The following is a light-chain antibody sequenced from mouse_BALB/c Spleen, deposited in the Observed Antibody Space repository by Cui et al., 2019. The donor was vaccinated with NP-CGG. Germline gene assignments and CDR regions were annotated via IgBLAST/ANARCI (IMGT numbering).Light chain of an antibody. V-gene: IGLV1*01. CDR3: ALWYSNHWL. J-gene: IGLJ1*01. CDR2: GTN. Sequence: QAVVTQESALTTSPGETVTLTCRSSTGAVTTSNYANWVQEKPDHLFTGLIGGTNNRAPVVPARFSGSLIGDKAALTITGAQTEDEAIYFCALWYSNHWLFGGGTKLTFL. CDR1: TGAVTTSNY.